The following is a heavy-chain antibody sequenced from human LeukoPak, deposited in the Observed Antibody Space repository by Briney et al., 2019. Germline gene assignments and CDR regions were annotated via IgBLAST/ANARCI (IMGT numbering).Heavy chain of an antibody. Sequence: ASVKVSCKVSGYTLTELSMHWVRQAPGKGLEWMGGFDPEDGETIYAQKFQGRVTMTEDTSTDTAYMELSSLRSEDTAVYYCASPTGYCSGGSCYLSHYYGMDVWGQGTTVTVSS. J-gene: IGHJ6*02. V-gene: IGHV1-24*01. CDR3: ASPTGYCSGGSCYLSHYYGMDV. CDR1: GYTLTELS. D-gene: IGHD2-15*01. CDR2: FDPEDGET.